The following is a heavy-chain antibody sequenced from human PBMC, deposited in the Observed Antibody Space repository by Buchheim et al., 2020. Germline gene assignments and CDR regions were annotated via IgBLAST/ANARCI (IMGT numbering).Heavy chain of an antibody. J-gene: IGHJ2*01. CDR1: GFTFSSYD. Sequence: EVQLVESGGGLVQPGGSLRLSCAVSGFTFSSYDMHWVRQATGKGLEWVSAIGTAGDTYYPGSVKGRFTISRENAKNSLYLQMNSLRAGDTAVYYCARDSSGWYRGYFDLWGRGTL. V-gene: IGHV3-13*04. CDR3: ARDSSGWYRGYFDL. CDR2: IGTAGDT. D-gene: IGHD6-19*01.